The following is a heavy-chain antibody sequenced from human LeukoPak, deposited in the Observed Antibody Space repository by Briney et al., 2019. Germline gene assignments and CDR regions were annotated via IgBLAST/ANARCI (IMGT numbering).Heavy chain of an antibody. CDR3: ARGNPYDSSGYGMDV. CDR1: GVTFSSYS. CDR2: ISNSSSTI. V-gene: IGHV3-48*02. J-gene: IGHJ6*02. D-gene: IGHD3-22*01. Sequence: GGTLRLSCAVSGVTFSSYSMNWVRQAPGKGLEWVSYISNSSSTIYYADSVKGRLTISRDNAKNSLYLQMHSLRDEDTAVYYCARGNPYDSSGYGMDVWGQGTTVTVSS.